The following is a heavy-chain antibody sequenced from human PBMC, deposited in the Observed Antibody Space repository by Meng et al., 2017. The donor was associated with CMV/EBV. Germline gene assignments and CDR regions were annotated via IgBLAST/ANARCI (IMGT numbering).Heavy chain of an antibody. CDR3: ARAQGKGYSSGWLYFDN. CDR1: GFTVSSNY. J-gene: IGHJ4*02. V-gene: IGHV3-53*01. D-gene: IGHD6-19*01. Sequence: GESPKISCAASGFTVSSNYMSWVRPAPGKGLGWVSVIYSGGSTYYTDPVKGRFTISRDNSKNTLYLQMNSLRAEGTAVYYCARAQGKGYSSGWLYFDNWGQGTLVTVSS. CDR2: IYSGGST.